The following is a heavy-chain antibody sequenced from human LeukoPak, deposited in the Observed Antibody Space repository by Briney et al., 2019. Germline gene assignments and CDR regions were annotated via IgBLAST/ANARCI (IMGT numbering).Heavy chain of an antibody. J-gene: IGHJ6*02. CDR3: ARQLSSSSPKTYYYYYGMDV. V-gene: IGHV5-51*01. D-gene: IGHD6-6*01. Sequence: GESLKISCKGSGYSFTSYWIGWVRQMPGKGLEWMGIIYPGDSDTRYSPSFQGQVTISADKSISTAYLQWSSLKASDTAMYYCARQLSSSSPKTYYYYYGMDVWGQGTTVTVSS. CDR1: GYSFTSYW. CDR2: IYPGDSDT.